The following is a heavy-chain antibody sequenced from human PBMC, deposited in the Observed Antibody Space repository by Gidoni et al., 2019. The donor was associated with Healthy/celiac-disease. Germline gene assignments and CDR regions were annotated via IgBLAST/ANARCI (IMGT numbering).Heavy chain of an antibody. CDR3: AKVQNYYDSSGRPAYYYYGMDV. CDR2: ISWDCGST. J-gene: IGHJ6*02. Sequence: EMQLVESGGVVVQPGGSLRLSCAASGCPFDDYAMHWVRQAPGKGLEWVSLISWDCGSTYYSDSVKGRFTSSRDNSKNSLYLQMNSLRAEDTALYYCAKVQNYYDSSGRPAYYYYGMDVWGQGTTVTVSS. V-gene: IGHV3-43D*04. D-gene: IGHD3-22*01. CDR1: GCPFDDYA.